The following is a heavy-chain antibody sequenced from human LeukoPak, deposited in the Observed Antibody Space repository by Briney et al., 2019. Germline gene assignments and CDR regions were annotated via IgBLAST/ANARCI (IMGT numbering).Heavy chain of an antibody. Sequence: GGSLRLSCAASEFTFSSYAMNWVRQAPGKGLEWVSVIGGRRSYTHYADSVKGRCTISRDNSKNTLYLQMNSLRAEDTAVYYCATDPDHIVGATTADYWGQGTLVTVSS. D-gene: IGHD1-26*01. J-gene: IGHJ4*02. CDR3: ATDPDHIVGATTADY. CDR2: IGGRRSYT. CDR1: EFTFSSYA. V-gene: IGHV3-23*01.